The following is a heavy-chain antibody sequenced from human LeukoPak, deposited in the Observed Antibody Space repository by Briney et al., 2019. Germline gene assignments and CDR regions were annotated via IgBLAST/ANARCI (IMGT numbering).Heavy chain of an antibody. Sequence: PGRSLRLSCAASGFSFDDYAMHWVRQAPGKGLDWVSGINWNSAKIGYADSVKGRFKISRDNAKNSLYLQMNSLRAEDMALYYCAKDKGDFWSGYPMDVWGKGTTVTVSS. D-gene: IGHD3-3*01. J-gene: IGHJ6*03. CDR2: INWNSAKI. CDR3: AKDKGDFWSGYPMDV. CDR1: GFSFDDYA. V-gene: IGHV3-9*03.